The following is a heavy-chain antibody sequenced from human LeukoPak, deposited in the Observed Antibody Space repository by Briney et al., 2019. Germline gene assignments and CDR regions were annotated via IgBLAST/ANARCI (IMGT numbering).Heavy chain of an antibody. Sequence: GGSLRLSCAASGFTFSSYAMHWVRQAPGKGLEWVAVISYDGSNKYYADSVKGRFTISRDNSKNTLYLQMNSLRAEDTAVYYCAKDSRVVRYFDWLSSIDYFDYWGQGTLVTVSS. CDR3: AKDSRVVRYFDWLSSIDYFDY. J-gene: IGHJ4*02. D-gene: IGHD3-9*01. V-gene: IGHV3-30-3*01. CDR1: GFTFSSYA. CDR2: ISYDGSNK.